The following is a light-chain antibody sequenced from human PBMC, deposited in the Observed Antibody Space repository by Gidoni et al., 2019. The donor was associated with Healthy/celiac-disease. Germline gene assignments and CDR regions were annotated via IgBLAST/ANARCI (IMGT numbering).Light chain of an antibody. J-gene: IGLJ2*01. CDR2: EGS. Sequence: QSALTQPASVSGSPGPSITISCTGTSSDVGSYNLVSWYPQHPGKAPKLMIYEGSKRPSGVSNRFSGSKSGNTASLTISGLQAEDEADYYCCSYAGSSTSVVFGGGTKLTVL. CDR1: SSDVGSYNL. CDR3: CSYAGSSTSVV. V-gene: IGLV2-23*01.